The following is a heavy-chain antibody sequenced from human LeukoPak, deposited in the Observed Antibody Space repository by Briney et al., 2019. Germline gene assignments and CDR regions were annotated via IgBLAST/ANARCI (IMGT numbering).Heavy chain of an antibody. D-gene: IGHD2-2*01. CDR2: ISSSSSYI. J-gene: IGHJ4*02. CDR1: GFTFSSYA. CDR3: ARASLGPVDY. V-gene: IGHV3-21*01. Sequence: PGGSLRLSCAASGFTFSSYAMSWVRQAPGKGLEWVSSISSSSSYIYYADSVKGRFTISRDNAKNSLYLQMNSLRAEDTAVYYCARASLGPVDYWGQGTLVTVSS.